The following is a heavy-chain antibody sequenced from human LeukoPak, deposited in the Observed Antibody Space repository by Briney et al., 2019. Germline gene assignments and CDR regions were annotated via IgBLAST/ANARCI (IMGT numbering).Heavy chain of an antibody. CDR1: GFTFSSYS. CDR2: ISSSSSYI. J-gene: IGHJ4*02. V-gene: IGHV3-21*01. D-gene: IGHD2-15*01. CDR3: ARWVGYCSGGSCLPYYFDY. Sequence: GGSLRLSCAASGFTFSSYSMNWVRQAPGKGLKWVSSISSSSSYIYYADSVKGRFTISRDNAKNSLYLQMNSLRAEDTAVYYCARWVGYCSGGSCLPYYFDYWGQGTLVTVSS.